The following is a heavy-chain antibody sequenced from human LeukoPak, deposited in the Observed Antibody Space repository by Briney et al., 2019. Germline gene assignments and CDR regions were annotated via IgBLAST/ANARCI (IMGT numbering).Heavy chain of an antibody. D-gene: IGHD1-26*01. CDR1: GGSISSSSYS. CDR3: ARQGSGRSSDY. J-gene: IGHJ4*02. V-gene: IGHV4-39*01. CDR2: IYYSGST. Sequence: SGTLSLTCTVSGGSISSSSYSWGWIRQPPGKGLEWIGSIYYSGSTFYNPSLKSRVTISVDTSKNQFSLKLSSVTAADTAVYYCARQGSGRSSDYWGQGTLVTVSS.